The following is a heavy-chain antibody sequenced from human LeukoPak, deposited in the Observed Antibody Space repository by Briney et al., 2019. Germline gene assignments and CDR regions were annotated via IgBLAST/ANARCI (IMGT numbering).Heavy chain of an antibody. D-gene: IGHD3-10*01. V-gene: IGHV3-48*03. J-gene: IGHJ6*02. CDR3: ARDGSGYYYYGMDV. CDR2: ITGSGSTI. CDR1: GFTFSSYE. Sequence: PGGSLRLSCAASGFTFSSYEINWVRQAPGKGLEWLSYITGSGSTIHYADSVKGRFTISRDNAKNSLFLQMNSLRAEDSAVYYCARDGSGYYYYGMDVWGQGTTVTVSS.